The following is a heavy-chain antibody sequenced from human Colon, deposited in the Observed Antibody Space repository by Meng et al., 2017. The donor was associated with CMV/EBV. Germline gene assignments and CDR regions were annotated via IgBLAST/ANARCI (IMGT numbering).Heavy chain of an antibody. CDR1: GYSFSKAW. CDR2: IRVKSDVGTT. Sequence: LAGADSGYSFSKAWMNGVRQAPGKGMEWVGRIRVKSDVGTTEYAAPVKGRFTISKDDSKNTVFLQMNSLKTEDTAVYYCVIPRYDYWGQGTLVTVSS. CDR3: VIPRYDY. V-gene: IGHV3-15*07. J-gene: IGHJ4*02.